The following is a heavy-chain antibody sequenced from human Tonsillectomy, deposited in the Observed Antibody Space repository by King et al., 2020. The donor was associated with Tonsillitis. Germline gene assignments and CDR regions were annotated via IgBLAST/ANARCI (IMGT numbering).Heavy chain of an antibody. CDR2: ISSSSTYI. V-gene: IGHV3-21*01. CDR1: GFTFSSYT. J-gene: IGHJ4*02. D-gene: IGHD1-26*01. Sequence: VQLVESGGGLVKPGGSLRLSCAASGFTFSSYTMNWVRQAPGKGLEWVSSISSSSTYIYYAGSVKGRFTISRDNAKNSLYLQMKSLRAEDTAVYYCAREGIWRWELPTYFDYWGQGTLVTVSS. CDR3: AREGIWRWELPTYFDY.